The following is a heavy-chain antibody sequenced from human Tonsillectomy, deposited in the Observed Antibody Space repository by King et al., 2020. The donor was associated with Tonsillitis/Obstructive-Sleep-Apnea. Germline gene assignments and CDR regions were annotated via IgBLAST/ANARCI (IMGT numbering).Heavy chain of an antibody. D-gene: IGHD1-26*01. V-gene: IGHV4-39*01. CDR3: ARRVGATTGVDS. Sequence: QLQESGPGLVKPSETLSLTCTVSGGSISTSDYYWGWIRQSPGKGLEWIGNIYYVRTTYYNPSLKSRVTISIDTSKNQFSLRLSSVTAADTAVYYCARRVGATTGVDSWGQGTLVPVSS. CDR1: GGSISTSDYY. CDR2: IYYVRTT. J-gene: IGHJ4*02.